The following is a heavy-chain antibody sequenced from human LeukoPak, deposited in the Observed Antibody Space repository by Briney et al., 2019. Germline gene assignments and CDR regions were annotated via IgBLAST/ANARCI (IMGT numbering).Heavy chain of an antibody. CDR1: GYTFTGYY. D-gene: IGHD3-10*01. CDR2: INPNSGGT. V-gene: IGHV1-2*02. CDR3: EVRRGYYGSGARYFDY. J-gene: IGHJ4*02. Sequence: ASVKVSCKASGYTFTGYYMHWVRQAPGQGLEWMGWINPNSGGTNYAQKFQGRVTMTRDTSISTAYMELSRLRSDDTAVYYCEVRRGYYGSGARYFDYWGQGTLVTVSS.